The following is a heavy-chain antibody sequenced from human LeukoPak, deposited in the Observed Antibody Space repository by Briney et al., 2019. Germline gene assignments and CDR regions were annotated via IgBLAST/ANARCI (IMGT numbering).Heavy chain of an antibody. CDR1: GYSISSGYY. J-gene: IGHJ5*02. CDR2: IYHSGST. Sequence: SETLSLTCAVSGYSISSGYYWGWIRQPPGKGLEWIGSIYHSGSTYYNPSLKSRVTISVDTSKNQFSPKLSSVTAADTAVYYCARVVTTKQNWFDPWGQGTLVTVSS. CDR3: ARVVTTKQNWFDP. D-gene: IGHD4-17*01. V-gene: IGHV4-38-2*01.